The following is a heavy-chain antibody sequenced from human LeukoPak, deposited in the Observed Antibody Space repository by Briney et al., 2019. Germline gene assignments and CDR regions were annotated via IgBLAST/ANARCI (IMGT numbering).Heavy chain of an antibody. V-gene: IGHV3-21*01. Sequence: GGSLRLSCAASGFTFSSYSMNWVRQAPGKGLEWVSSISSSSSYIYYADSVKGRFTISRDNAKNSLYLQMNSLRAEDTAVYYCARTYYDFWSGYPHVLDYWGQGTLVTVSS. D-gene: IGHD3-3*01. CDR2: ISSSSSYI. CDR1: GFTFSSYS. CDR3: ARTYYDFWSGYPHVLDY. J-gene: IGHJ4*02.